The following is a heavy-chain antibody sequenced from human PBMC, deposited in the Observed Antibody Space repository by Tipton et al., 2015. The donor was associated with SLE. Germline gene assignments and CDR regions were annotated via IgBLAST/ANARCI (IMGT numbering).Heavy chain of an antibody. CDR3: ARVRVDTAMGVFDF. Sequence: VKVSCKASGYTFINLDINWVRQAPGQGLEWMGWISTYNGNTNYAQKLQGRVTMTSDTSTSTAYMELRSLRSDDTAIYYCARVRVDTAMGVFDFWGQGTLVTVSS. CDR1: GYTFINLD. J-gene: IGHJ4*02. V-gene: IGHV1-18*01. CDR2: ISTYNGNT. D-gene: IGHD5-18*01.